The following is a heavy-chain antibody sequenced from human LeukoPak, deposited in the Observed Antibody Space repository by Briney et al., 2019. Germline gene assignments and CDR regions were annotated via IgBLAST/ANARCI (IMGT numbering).Heavy chain of an antibody. CDR1: GGSFSGYY. J-gene: IGHJ4*02. CDR3: ARGHSVYSSSSFGYYFDY. Sequence: SETLSLTCAVYGGSFSGYYWSWIRQPPGKGLEGIGEINHSGSTNDNPSLKSRVTISVDPSNNQFSLKLSSVPAADTAVYYCARGHSVYSSSSFGYYFDYWGQGTLVTVSS. D-gene: IGHD6-6*01. CDR2: INHSGST. V-gene: IGHV4-34*01.